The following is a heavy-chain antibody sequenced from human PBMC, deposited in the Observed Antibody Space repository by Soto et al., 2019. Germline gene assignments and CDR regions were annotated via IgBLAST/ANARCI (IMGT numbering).Heavy chain of an antibody. D-gene: IGHD2-15*01. CDR2: INAGDDNT. J-gene: IGHJ4*02. V-gene: IGHV1-3*01. CDR3: VKDVVFWP. CDR1: GYTFTNYV. Sequence: GASVKVSCKASGYTFTNYVMHWVRQAPGQRLEWMGSINAGDDNTKYSQKFQGRFTISRDNSKNTLSLQMSSLRGDDTAMYYCVKDVVFWPWGQGTLVTVSS.